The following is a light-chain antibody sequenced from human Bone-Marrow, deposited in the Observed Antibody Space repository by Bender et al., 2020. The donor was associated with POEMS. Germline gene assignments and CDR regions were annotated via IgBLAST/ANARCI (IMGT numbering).Light chain of an antibody. Sequence: QSALTQPPSASGSPGQSVTISCSGTSSDVGSYNFVSWYQQNPGKAPKLMIYEVTKRPSGVSNRFYGSKSGNTASLTISGLQAGDEADYYCCSYAGSRTWVFGGGTKLIVL. CDR2: EVT. V-gene: IGLV2-23*02. J-gene: IGLJ3*02. CDR3: CSYAGSRTWV. CDR1: SSDVGSYNF.